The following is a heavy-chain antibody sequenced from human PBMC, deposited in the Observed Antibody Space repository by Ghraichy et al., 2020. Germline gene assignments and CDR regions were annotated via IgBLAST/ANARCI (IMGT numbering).Heavy chain of an antibody. V-gene: IGHV1-3*01. J-gene: IGHJ5*02. Sequence: ASVKVPCKASGYTFTSYAMHWVRQAPGQRLEWMGWINAGNGNTKYSQKFQGRVTITRDTSASTAYMELSSLRSEDTAVYYCARDRGYCSGGSCYVWFDPWGQGTLVTVSS. D-gene: IGHD2-15*01. CDR3: ARDRGYCSGGSCYVWFDP. CDR1: GYTFTSYA. CDR2: INAGNGNT.